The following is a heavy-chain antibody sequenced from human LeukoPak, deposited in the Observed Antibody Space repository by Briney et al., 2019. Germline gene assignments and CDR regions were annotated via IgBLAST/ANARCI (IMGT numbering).Heavy chain of an antibody. CDR1: GGSFSDYY. V-gene: IGHV4-34*01. J-gene: IGHJ6*03. CDR2: INHSGST. CDR3: ARGRGYYYYYYMDV. Sequence: SETLSLTCAVYGGSFSDYYWSWIRQPPGKGLEWIGEINHSGSTNYNPSLKSRVTISVDTSKNQFSLKLSSVTAADTAVYYCARGRGYYYYYYMDVWGKGTTVTVSS.